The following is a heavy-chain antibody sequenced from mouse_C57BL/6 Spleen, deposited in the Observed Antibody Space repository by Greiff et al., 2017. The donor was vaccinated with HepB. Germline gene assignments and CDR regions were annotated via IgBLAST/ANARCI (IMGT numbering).Heavy chain of an antibody. CDR2: IDPENGDT. CDR1: GFNIKDDY. J-gene: IGHJ4*01. CDR3: TGGSSYGAMDY. V-gene: IGHV14-4*01. D-gene: IGHD1-1*01. Sequence: VHVKQSGAELVRPGASVKLSCTASGFNIKDDYMHWVKQRPEQGLEWIGWIDPENGDTEYASKFQGKATITADTSSNTAYLQLSSLTSEDTAVYYCTGGSSYGAMDYWGQGTSVTVSS.